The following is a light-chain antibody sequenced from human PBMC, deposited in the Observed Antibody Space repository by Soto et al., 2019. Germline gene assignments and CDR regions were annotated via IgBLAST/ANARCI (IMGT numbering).Light chain of an antibody. CDR2: KAS. Sequence: IQMSQSSSTPSSSIRGRSTVTFRASQSISRWLAWYQQKPGKAPNLLIYKASSLKSGVPLRFSGSGSGTEFTLTINSLQPDDFATYYCQQYHTFWTFGQGTKVDI. CDR1: QSISRW. CDR3: QQYHTFWT. J-gene: IGKJ1*01. V-gene: IGKV1-5*03.